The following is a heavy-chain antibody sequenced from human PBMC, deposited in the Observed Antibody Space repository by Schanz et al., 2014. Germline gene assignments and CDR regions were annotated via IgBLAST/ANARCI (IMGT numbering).Heavy chain of an antibody. V-gene: IGHV3-30*04. CDR3: ARDLEGYDGGGGGFDP. Sequence: QVQLVESGGGVVQPGRSLRLSCAAYGFTLSSYAMHWVRQAPGKGLEWVAAMSYDGSIKYYGDSVKGRFTISRDNSKNTLYLQMNSLRAEDTAVYYCARDLEGYDGGGGGFDPWGQGTLVTVSS. CDR1: GFTLSSYA. D-gene: IGHD2-21*01. CDR2: MSYDGSIK. J-gene: IGHJ5*02.